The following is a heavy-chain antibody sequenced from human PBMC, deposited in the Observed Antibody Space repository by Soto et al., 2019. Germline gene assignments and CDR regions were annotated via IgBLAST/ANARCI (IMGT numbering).Heavy chain of an antibody. Sequence: GGSLRLSCAASGFTFSDYYMSWIRQAPGKGLEWVSYISSSSSYTNYADSVKGRFTISRDNAKNSLYLQMNSLRAEDTAVYYCASGVYGDYFDYWGQGTLVTVSS. V-gene: IGHV3-11*06. CDR3: ASGVYGDYFDY. CDR2: ISSSSSYT. J-gene: IGHJ4*02. D-gene: IGHD4-17*01. CDR1: GFTFSDYY.